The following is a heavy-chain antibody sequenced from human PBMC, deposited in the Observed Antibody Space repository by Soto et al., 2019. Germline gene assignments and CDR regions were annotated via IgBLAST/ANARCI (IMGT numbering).Heavy chain of an antibody. CDR3: ARQEGAAFYYDGMDV. Sequence: EVQLVESGGGLVQPGGSLRLSCAASGFTFSSYWMHWVRQAPGKGLVWVSRINSDGSITSYADSVKGRFTISRDNAKNTLYLHMNSLRAEDTAVYYCARQEGAAFYYDGMDVWAKGPRSPSP. J-gene: IGHJ6*02. CDR2: INSDGSIT. CDR1: GFTFSSYW. V-gene: IGHV3-74*01.